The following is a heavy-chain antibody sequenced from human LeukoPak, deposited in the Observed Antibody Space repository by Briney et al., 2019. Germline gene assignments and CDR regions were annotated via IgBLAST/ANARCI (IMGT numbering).Heavy chain of an antibody. CDR2: IYSGGST. D-gene: IGHD3-3*01. CDR3: ARVSCITIFGVVRQHYGMDV. V-gene: IGHV3-53*01. J-gene: IGHJ6*02. CDR1: GFTLSSNY. Sequence: GGSLRLSCAASGFTLSSNYMSWVRQAPGKGLEWVSVIYSGGSTYYTDSVKGRFTISRDNSKNTLYLQMNSLRAEDTAVYYCARVSCITIFGVVRQHYGMDVWGQGTTVTVSS.